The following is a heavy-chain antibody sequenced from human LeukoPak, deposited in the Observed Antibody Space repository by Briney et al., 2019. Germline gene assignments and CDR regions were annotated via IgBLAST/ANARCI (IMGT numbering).Heavy chain of an antibody. D-gene: IGHD2-21*02. J-gene: IGHJ4*02. CDR1: GFDFSKYC. CDR3: VKSSSSKTAEDF. CDR2: IQYDGINK. V-gene: IGHV3-30*02. Sequence: GRCLRLSCAVSGFDFSKYCIHWVRQAPGRRLGWGTCIQYDGINKYYGDSVRGRFTISRDNSKNTLYLQMQSLRVEATAMSYCVKSSSSKTAEDFWGQGTLVTVSS.